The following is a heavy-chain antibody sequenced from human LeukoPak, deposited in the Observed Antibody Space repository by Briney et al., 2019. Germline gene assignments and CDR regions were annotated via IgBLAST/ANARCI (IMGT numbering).Heavy chain of an antibody. CDR3: ARTRTLPIAGGFDT. J-gene: IGHJ5*02. CDR1: GFTVYSNY. V-gene: IGHV3-66*03. Sequence: PGGSLRLSCAASGFTVYSNYMTWVRQAPGKGLEWVSVIYSCGTTYYADFVKGRFTISRENAKNTLYLQMNSLRAEDTAVYYCARTRTLPIAGGFDTWGQGSLVTVSS. D-gene: IGHD3-16*01. CDR2: IYSCGTT.